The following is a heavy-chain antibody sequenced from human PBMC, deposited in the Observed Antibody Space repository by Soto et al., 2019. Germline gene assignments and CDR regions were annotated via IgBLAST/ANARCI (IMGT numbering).Heavy chain of an antibody. Sequence: ASVKVSCKASGYTFTSYDINWVRQATGQGLEWMGWMNPNSGNTGYAQKFQGRVTMTRNTSISTAYMELSSLRSEDTAVYYCARGPRKASIAARPSWFDPWGQGTLVTVSS. D-gene: IGHD6-6*01. V-gene: IGHV1-8*01. CDR3: ARGPRKASIAARPSWFDP. CDR2: MNPNSGNT. J-gene: IGHJ5*02. CDR1: GYTFTSYD.